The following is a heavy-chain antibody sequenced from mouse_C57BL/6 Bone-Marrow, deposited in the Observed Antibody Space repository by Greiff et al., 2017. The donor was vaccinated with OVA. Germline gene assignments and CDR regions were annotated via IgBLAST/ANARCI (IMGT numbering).Heavy chain of an antibody. D-gene: IGHD1-1*01. CDR3: ARESTTVVAHFDY. V-gene: IGHV1-64*01. CDR2: IHPNSGST. Sequence: QVQLQQPGAELVKPGVSVKLSCKASGYTFTSYWMHWVKQRPGQGLEWIGMIHPNSGSTNYNEKFKSKATLTVDKSSSTAYMQLSSLTSEDSAVYYCARESTTVVAHFDYWGQGTTLTVSS. J-gene: IGHJ2*01. CDR1: GYTFTSYW.